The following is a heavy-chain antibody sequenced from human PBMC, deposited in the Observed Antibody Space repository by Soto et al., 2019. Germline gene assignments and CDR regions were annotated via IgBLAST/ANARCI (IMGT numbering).Heavy chain of an antibody. J-gene: IGHJ6*02. D-gene: IGHD6-13*01. CDR1: GFTFSSYG. Sequence: QVQLVESGGGVVQRGRSLRLSCAASGFTFSSYGMHWVRQAPGKGLEWVAVISYDGSNKYYADSVKGRFTISRDNSKNTLDLQMNSLRAEDTAVYYCAKDQIAAAGNHYYYGMDVWGQGTTVTVSS. V-gene: IGHV3-30*18. CDR2: ISYDGSNK. CDR3: AKDQIAAAGNHYYYGMDV.